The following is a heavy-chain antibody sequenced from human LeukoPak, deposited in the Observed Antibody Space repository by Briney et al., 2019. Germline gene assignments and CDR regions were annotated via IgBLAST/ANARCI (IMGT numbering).Heavy chain of an antibody. D-gene: IGHD3-22*01. Sequence: GGSLRLSCAASGFTFSSYWMSWVRQAPGKGLEWVANIKQDGSEKYYVDSVKGRFTISRDNAKNSLYLQMNSLSAEDTAVYYCAADSTSYYVFDYWGQGTLVTVSS. CDR2: IKQDGSEK. J-gene: IGHJ4*02. V-gene: IGHV3-7*01. CDR1: GFTFSSYW. CDR3: AADSTSYYVFDY.